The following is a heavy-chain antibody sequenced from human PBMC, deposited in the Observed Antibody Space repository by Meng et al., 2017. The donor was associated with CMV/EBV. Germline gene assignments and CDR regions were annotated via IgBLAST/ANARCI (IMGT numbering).Heavy chain of an antibody. J-gene: IGHJ4*02. D-gene: IGHD6-13*01. V-gene: IGHV2-5*02. CDR1: GFSPSTSGVG. CDR2: IYWDDDK. CDR3: ARIAAAGRFDY. Sequence: HITLKESGPPLVKPPQTRTLTCTFSGFSPSTSGVGVGWICQPPGKALEWLALIYWDDDKRYSPSLKSRLTITKDTSKNQVVLTMTNMDPVDTATYYCARIAAAGRFDYWGQGTLVTVSS.